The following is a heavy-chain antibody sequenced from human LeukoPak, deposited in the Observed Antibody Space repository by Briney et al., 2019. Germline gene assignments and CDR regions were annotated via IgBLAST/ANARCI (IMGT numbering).Heavy chain of an antibody. J-gene: IGHJ4*02. Sequence: ASVKVSCKASGYTFTGYYMHWVRQAPGQGLEWMGWINPNSGGTSYAQKFQGRVTMTRDTSISAAYMELSRLRSDDTAVYYCARDEGYSGYDSLDYWGQGTLVTVSS. CDR2: INPNSGGT. CDR3: ARDEGYSGYDSLDY. CDR1: GYTFTGYY. D-gene: IGHD5-12*01. V-gene: IGHV1-2*02.